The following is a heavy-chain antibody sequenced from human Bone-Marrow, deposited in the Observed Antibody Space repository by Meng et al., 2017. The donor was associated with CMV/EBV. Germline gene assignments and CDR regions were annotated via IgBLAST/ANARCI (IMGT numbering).Heavy chain of an antibody. CDR3: AREDIVVVPAAPDY. D-gene: IGHD2-2*01. V-gene: IGHV1-8*03. Sequence: ASVKVSCKASGYTFTSYDINWVRQATGQGLEWMGWMNPNSGNTGYAQKFQGRVTITRNTSISTAYMELSRLRSDDTAVYYCAREDIVVVPAAPDYWRQGTLVTVSS. CDR1: GYTFTSYD. J-gene: IGHJ4*02. CDR2: MNPNSGNT.